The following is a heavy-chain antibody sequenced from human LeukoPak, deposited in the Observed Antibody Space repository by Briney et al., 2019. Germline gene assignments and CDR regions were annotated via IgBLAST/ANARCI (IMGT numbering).Heavy chain of an antibody. CDR2: ISVYNGNT. J-gene: IGHJ3*02. V-gene: IGHV1-18*01. D-gene: IGHD3-22*01. CDR3: ARDVEPLTPISMIVVVKPNAFDI. Sequence: ASVKVSCKASGYSFTSHSISWVRQAPGQGLEWMGWISVYNGNTNYAQKLQGRVTMTTDTSTSTAYMELRSLRSDDTAVYYCARDVEPLTPISMIVVVKPNAFDIWGQGTMVTVPS. CDR1: GYSFTSHS.